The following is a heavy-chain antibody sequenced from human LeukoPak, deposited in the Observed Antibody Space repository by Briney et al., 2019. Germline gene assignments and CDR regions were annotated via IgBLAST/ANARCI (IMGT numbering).Heavy chain of an antibody. CDR2: MDPTGSQK. Sequence: GGSLRLSCADSQFTFNGSWMNWVRQAPGKGLEWVANMDPTGSQKRYVDSVRGRFTISKDNPGASLYLDMHSLRAEDTAIYYCGIWTSGHYRGQGTLGTVSS. D-gene: IGHD1-1*01. V-gene: IGHV3-7*01. J-gene: IGHJ4*02. CDR1: QFTFNGSW. CDR3: GIWTSGHY.